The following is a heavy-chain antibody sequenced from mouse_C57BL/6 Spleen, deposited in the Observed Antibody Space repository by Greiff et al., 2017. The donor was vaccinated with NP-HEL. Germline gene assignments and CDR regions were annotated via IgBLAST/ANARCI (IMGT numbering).Heavy chain of an antibody. Sequence: EVKLQESGGGLVQPGGSMKLSCVASGFTFSNYWMNWVRQSPEKGLEWVAQIRLKSDNYATHYAESVKGRFTISRDDSKSSVYLQMNNLRAEDTGIYYCTAGYDGYQFAYWGQGTLVTVSA. V-gene: IGHV6-3*01. D-gene: IGHD2-3*01. CDR2: IRLKSDNYAT. CDR1: GFTFSNYW. CDR3: TAGYDGYQFAY. J-gene: IGHJ3*01.